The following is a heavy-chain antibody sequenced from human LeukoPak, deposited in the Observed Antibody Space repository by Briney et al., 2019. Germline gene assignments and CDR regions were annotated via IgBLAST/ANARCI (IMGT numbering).Heavy chain of an antibody. CDR1: GFTFSSSW. CDR3: ARVELPWYSSSWGYFDY. J-gene: IGHJ4*02. V-gene: IGHV3-7*01. D-gene: IGHD6-13*01. CDR2: IKQDGSEK. Sequence: GGSLRLSCAASGFTFSSSWMSWVRQAPGKGLEWVANIKQDGSEKYYVNSVKGRFTISRDNAKNSLYLQMNSLRAEDTAVYYCARVELPWYSSSWGYFDYWGQGTLVTVSS.